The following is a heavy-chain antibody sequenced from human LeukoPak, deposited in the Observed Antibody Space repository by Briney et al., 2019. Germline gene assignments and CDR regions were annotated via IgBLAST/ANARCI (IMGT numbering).Heavy chain of an antibody. CDR3: AREDSSGWYEDGYFDY. J-gene: IGHJ4*02. D-gene: IGHD6-19*01. CDR1: GFTFSGYG. Sequence: GRSLRLSCAASGFTFSGYGMHWVRQAPGKGLEWVSSISSSSSYIYYADSVKGRFTISRDNAKNSLYLQMNSLRAEDTAVYYCAREDSSGWYEDGYFDYWGQGTLVTVSS. V-gene: IGHV3-21*01. CDR2: ISSSSSYI.